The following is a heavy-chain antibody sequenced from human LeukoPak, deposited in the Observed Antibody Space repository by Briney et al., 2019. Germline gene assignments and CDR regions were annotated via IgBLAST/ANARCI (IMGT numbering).Heavy chain of an antibody. CDR3: ARSLIVGATRGFDY. V-gene: IGHV1-69*01. Sequence: GASVKVSCKASGGTFSSYAISWVRQAPGQGLEWMGGIIPIFGTANYAQKFQGRVTITADESTSTVYMELSSLRSEDTAVYYCARSLIVGATRGFDYWGQGTLVTVSS. D-gene: IGHD1-26*01. CDR2: IIPIFGTA. CDR1: GGTFSSYA. J-gene: IGHJ4*02.